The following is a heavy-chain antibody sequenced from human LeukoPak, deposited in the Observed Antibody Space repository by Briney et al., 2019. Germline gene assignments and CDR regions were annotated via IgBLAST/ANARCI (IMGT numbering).Heavy chain of an antibody. Sequence: GGSLRLSCAASGLTFNNSGMHWVRQAPGKGLEWVAVISYDGSNKYYADSVKGRFTISRDNSKNTLYLQMNSLRAEDTAVYYCAKELVVGASRGNFDYWGQGTLSPSPQ. D-gene: IGHD1-26*01. CDR1: GLTFNNSG. CDR3: AKELVVGASRGNFDY. J-gene: IGHJ4*02. V-gene: IGHV3-30*18. CDR2: ISYDGSNK.